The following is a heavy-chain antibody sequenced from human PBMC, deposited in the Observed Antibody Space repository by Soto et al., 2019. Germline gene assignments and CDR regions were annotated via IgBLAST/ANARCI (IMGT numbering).Heavy chain of an antibody. V-gene: IGHV1-18*01. J-gene: IGHJ4*02. Sequence: AWKASCHEPGYIISSPSIRWVRLSLGQGLEWMGWISTYNGKTDYAKTPQGRVTMTTDTSPSTAYMALRSLRSDDTALYYCERDRGHDFLSGSYLWGQGTLVSDSS. CDR3: ERDRGHDFLSGSYL. CDR2: ISTYNGKT. CDR1: GYIISSPS. D-gene: IGHD3-9*01.